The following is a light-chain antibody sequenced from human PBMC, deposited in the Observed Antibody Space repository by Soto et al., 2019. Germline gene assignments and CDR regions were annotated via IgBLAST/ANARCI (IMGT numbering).Light chain of an antibody. CDR3: SSYTSSSTYV. J-gene: IGLJ1*01. CDR2: DVS. Sequence: TRTSSDVGGYNYVSWYQQHPGKAPKLMIYDVSSRPSGVSDRFSGSKSGNTASLTISGLQAEDEADYYCSSYTSSSTYVFGTVTKVTVL. V-gene: IGLV2-14*04. CDR1: SSDVGGYNY.